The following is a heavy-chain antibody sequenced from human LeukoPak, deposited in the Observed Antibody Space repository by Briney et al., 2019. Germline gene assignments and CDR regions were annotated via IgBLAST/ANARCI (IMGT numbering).Heavy chain of an antibody. Sequence: PGGSLRLSCAASGFTFSSYSMNWVRQAPGKGLEWVSSISSSSSYIYYADSVKGRFAISRDNAKNSLYLQMNSVRAEDTAVYYCAREVGYCSSTSCYAFDYWGQGILVTVSS. CDR3: AREVGYCSSTSCYAFDY. D-gene: IGHD2-2*01. CDR1: GFTFSSYS. CDR2: ISSSSSYI. V-gene: IGHV3-21*01. J-gene: IGHJ4*02.